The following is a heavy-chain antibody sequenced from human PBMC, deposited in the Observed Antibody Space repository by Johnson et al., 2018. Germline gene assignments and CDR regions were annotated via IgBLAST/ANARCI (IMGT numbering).Heavy chain of an antibody. V-gene: IGHV3-23*04. CDR3: AKDEQYLVQDFQD. D-gene: IGHD6-13*01. CDR2: VSGSGSTT. Sequence: VQLVQSGGGLVRPGESLRLSCAASGFSFSIYAMSWIRQAPGKGLEWVSAVSGSGSTTHYTDSVKGRFTVSRDNSKNPLYLQMNSLRAEDTAVYYCAKDEQYLVQDFQDWGQGTLVNVSS. J-gene: IGHJ1*01. CDR1: GFSFSIYA.